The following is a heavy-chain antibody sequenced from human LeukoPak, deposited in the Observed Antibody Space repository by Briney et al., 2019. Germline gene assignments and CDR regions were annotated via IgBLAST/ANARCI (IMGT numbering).Heavy chain of an antibody. CDR2: IYYSGST. CDR3: ARQDCSSTSCYGIDY. J-gene: IGHJ4*02. Sequence: KPSETLSLTCTVSGGSISSSSYYWGWIRQPPGKGLEWIGSIYYSGSTYYNPSLKSRVTISVDTSKNQFSLKLSSVTAADTAVYYCARQDCSSTSCYGIDYWGQGTLVTVSS. CDR1: GGSISSSSYY. D-gene: IGHD2-2*01. V-gene: IGHV4-39*01.